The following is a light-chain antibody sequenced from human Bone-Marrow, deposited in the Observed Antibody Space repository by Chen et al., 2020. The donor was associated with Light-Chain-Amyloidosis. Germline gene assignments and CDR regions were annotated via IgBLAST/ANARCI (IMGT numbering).Light chain of an antibody. CDR3: ESYQGSSQGV. V-gene: IGLV6-57*01. CDR2: EDD. CDR1: SGSISTNY. Sequence: FMLTQPHSVSEPPGKTVIIPCTRSSGSISTNYVQWYQQRPGSSPTPVIYEDDQRPSGLPDRFSGSIDRSSNSASLTISGLKTEDEADYYCESYQGSSQGVFGGGTKLTVL. J-gene: IGLJ3*02.